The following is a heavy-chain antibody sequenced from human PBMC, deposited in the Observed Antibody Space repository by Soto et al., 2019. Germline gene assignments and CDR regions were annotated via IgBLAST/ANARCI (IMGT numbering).Heavy chain of an antibody. CDR1: GYDFNTYG. J-gene: IGHJ4*02. Sequence: QVHLVQSGAEVKKPGASVKVSCKGSGYDFNTYGITWVRQAPGRGLEWMAWISAHNGNTDYAQKLQGRVTVTRDTSASTAYMELRSLRSDVTAVYYCARGRYGDYWGQGALVTVSS. D-gene: IGHD1-1*01. V-gene: IGHV1-18*01. CDR2: ISAHNGNT. CDR3: ARGRYGDY.